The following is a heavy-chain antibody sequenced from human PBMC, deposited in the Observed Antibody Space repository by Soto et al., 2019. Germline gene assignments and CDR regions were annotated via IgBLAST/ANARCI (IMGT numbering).Heavy chain of an antibody. CDR1: GFSFSSYW. CDR2: IKTDGSST. J-gene: IGHJ4*02. V-gene: IGHV3-74*01. D-gene: IGHD5-18*01. CDR3: AKREGNTYGLFH. Sequence: EVRLVESGGDLVQPGGSLRLSCAASGFSFSSYWMHWVRQAPGKGLVWVSRIKTDGSSTDYAYSVKGRFTISRDNAKNTLYLQMNSLRAEDTAVYYCAKREGNTYGLFHWGQGTLVTVSS.